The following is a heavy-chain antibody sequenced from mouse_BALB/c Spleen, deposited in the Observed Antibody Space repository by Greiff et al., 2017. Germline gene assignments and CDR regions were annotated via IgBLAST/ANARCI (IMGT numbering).Heavy chain of an antibody. CDR1: GYTFTSYW. Sequence: QVQLQQSGAELAKPGASVKMSCKASGYTFTSYWMHWVKQRPGQGLEWIGYINPSTGYTEYNQKFKDKATLTADKSSSTAYMQLSSLTSEDSAVYYCARVRGQSITTVHYAMDDWGQGTSVTVSS. D-gene: IGHD1-1*01. CDR3: ARVRGQSITTVHYAMDD. CDR2: INPSTGYT. J-gene: IGHJ4*01. V-gene: IGHV1-7*01.